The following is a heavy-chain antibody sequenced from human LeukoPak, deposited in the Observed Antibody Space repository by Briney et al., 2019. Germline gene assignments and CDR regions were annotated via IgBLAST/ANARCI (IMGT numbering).Heavy chain of an antibody. Sequence: SETLSLTCTVSGGSISSSSYYWGWIRQPPGKGLEWIGSIYYSGSTYYNPSLKSRVTISVDTSKNQFSLKLSSVTAADTAVYYCARLYYGDPQYYFDYWGQGTLVTVSS. CDR2: IYYSGST. J-gene: IGHJ4*02. CDR1: GGSISSSSYY. D-gene: IGHD4-17*01. V-gene: IGHV4-39*07. CDR3: ARLYYGDPQYYFDY.